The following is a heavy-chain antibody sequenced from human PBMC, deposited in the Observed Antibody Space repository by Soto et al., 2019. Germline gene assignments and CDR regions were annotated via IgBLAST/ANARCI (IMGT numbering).Heavy chain of an antibody. CDR2: INAGGGSI. J-gene: IGHJ4*02. Sequence: ASLKVSCKASGYTFTSYYMHWVRQAPGQGLEWMGKINAGGGSISYAQKFQGRVTMTRNTSISTAYMELSSLRSEDTAVYYCARRPAKGYGSGSYYKGSYNPLFDYWGQGTLVTVSS. D-gene: IGHD3-10*01. CDR3: ARRPAKGYGSGSYYKGSYNPLFDY. V-gene: IGHV1-46*01. CDR1: GYTFTSYY.